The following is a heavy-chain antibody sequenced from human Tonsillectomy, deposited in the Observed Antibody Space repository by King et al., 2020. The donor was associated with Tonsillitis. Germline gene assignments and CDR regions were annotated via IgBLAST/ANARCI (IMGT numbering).Heavy chain of an antibody. CDR1: GYSFTDYW. J-gene: IGHJ4*02. V-gene: IGHV5-51*01. D-gene: IGHD5-12*01. CDR3: ARALYTGYGLLGY. CDR2: IYPGDSDT. Sequence: QLVQSGAEVKKPGESLKISCKGSGYSFTDYWIGWVRQMPGKGLEWMGSIYPGDSDTRYSPSFQGQVTISADKSIDTAYLQWSSLEASDTAIFYCARALYTGYGLLGYWGQGTLVTVSS.